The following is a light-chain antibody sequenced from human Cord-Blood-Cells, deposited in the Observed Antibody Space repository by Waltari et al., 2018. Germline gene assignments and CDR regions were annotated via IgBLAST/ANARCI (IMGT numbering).Light chain of an antibody. J-gene: IGKJ2*01. Sequence: DILMTQSPSSLSASVGDRVTITCRASQSISSYLNWYQQKPGKAPKLLIYAESSLQSGVPSRFSGSGSGTEVTLTISSLQPDDFATYYCQQSYSTPYTFGQGTKLEIK. CDR3: QQSYSTPYT. CDR2: AES. CDR1: QSISSY. V-gene: IGKV1-39*01.